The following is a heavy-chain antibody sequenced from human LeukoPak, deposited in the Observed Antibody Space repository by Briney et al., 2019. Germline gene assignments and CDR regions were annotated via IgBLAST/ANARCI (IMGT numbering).Heavy chain of an antibody. J-gene: IGHJ6*02. CDR1: GFTFSSYW. CDR3: ARVLAVPAAFYFYYGLDV. V-gene: IGHV3-7*04. D-gene: IGHD2-2*01. Sequence: GGSLRLSCAASGFTFSSYWMSWVRQAPGKGLEWVANIKQDGSEKYYGDSVKGRFTISRDNAKNSLYLQMNSLRAEDTAVYFCARVLAVPAAFYFYYGLDVWGQGTTVTVSS. CDR2: IKQDGSEK.